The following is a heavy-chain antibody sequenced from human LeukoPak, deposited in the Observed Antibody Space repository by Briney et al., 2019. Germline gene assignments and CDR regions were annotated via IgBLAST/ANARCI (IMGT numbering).Heavy chain of an antibody. J-gene: IGHJ1*01. Sequence: SETLSLTCAVYGGSFSGYYWSWIRQPPGKGLEWIGEINHSGSTNYNPSLKSRVTISVDTSKNQFSLKLSSVTAADTAVYYCARELGYCSGGSCDFRLHGYFQHWGQGTLVTVSS. CDR3: ARELGYCSGGSCDFRLHGYFQH. V-gene: IGHV4-34*01. D-gene: IGHD2-15*01. CDR2: INHSGST. CDR1: GGSFSGYY.